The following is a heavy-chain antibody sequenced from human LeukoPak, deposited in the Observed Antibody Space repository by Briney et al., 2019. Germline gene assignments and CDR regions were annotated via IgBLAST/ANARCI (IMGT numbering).Heavy chain of an antibody. V-gene: IGHV4-59*01. CDR2: IYYSGST. D-gene: IGHD2-8*01. J-gene: IGHJ4*02. Sequence: PSETLSFTCSVSGASISNSYYMWIRQPPGKGLEYIGYIYYSGSTNYNPSLKSRVTISLGTSKNQFSLKLSSVTTADTAVYYCASGPNPYYFDYWGQGTLVTVSS. CDR1: GASISNSY. CDR3: ASGPNPYYFDY.